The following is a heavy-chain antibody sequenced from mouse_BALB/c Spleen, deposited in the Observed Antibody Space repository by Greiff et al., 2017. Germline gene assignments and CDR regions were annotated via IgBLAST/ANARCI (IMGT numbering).Heavy chain of an antibody. J-gene: IGHJ4*01. CDR1: GYSITSGYF. Sequence: EVKLQESGPGLVKPSQSLSLTCSVTGYSITSGYFWHWIRQFPGNKLEWMGYISYDGSNNYNPSLKNRISITRDTSKNQFFLKLNSVTTEDTATYYCAREFGTDYAMDYWGQGTSVTVSS. CDR2: ISYDGSN. V-gene: IGHV3-6*02. D-gene: IGHD4-1*01. CDR3: AREFGTDYAMDY.